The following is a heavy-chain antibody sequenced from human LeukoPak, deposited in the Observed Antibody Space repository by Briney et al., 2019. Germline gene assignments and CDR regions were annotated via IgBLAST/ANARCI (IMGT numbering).Heavy chain of an antibody. D-gene: IGHD6-19*01. CDR2: ISYDGHNK. Sequence: AGGSLRLSCAASGFTFSSYTMHWVRQAPGKGLEWVAVISYDGHNKYYADSVKGRFTISRDNSKNTLYLQMNSLRAEDTAVYYCAKETKSGWTHGIDYWGQGTLVTVSS. CDR3: AKETKSGWTHGIDY. V-gene: IGHV3-30-3*01. CDR1: GFTFSSYT. J-gene: IGHJ4*02.